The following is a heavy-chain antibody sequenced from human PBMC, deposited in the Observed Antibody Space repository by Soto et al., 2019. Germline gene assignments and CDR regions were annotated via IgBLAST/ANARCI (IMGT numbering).Heavy chain of an antibody. V-gene: IGHV4-31*03. D-gene: IGHD2-2*01. CDR3: ARHVVPAANYFPY. Sequence: SETLSLTCTVSGGSISSGGYFWSWIRQPPGKGLEWIGNIFYSGTTYYNPSLKSRVTISVDTSKNQFSLKLSSVTAADTAVYFCARHVVPAANYFPYWGQGTLVTVSS. CDR2: IFYSGTT. J-gene: IGHJ4*02. CDR1: GGSISSGGYF.